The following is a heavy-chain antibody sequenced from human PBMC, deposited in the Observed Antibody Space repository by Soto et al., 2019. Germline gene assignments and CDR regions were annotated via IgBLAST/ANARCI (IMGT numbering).Heavy chain of an antibody. Sequence: QVQLVESGGGVVQPGRSLRLSCAASGFTFSSYGMHWVRQAPGKGLEWVAVISYDGSNKYYADSVKGRFTISRDNSKNALYLQMNSLRAEDTAVYYCAKGGTGYNWNFAWNFDYWGQGTLVTVSS. CDR2: ISYDGSNK. V-gene: IGHV3-30*18. CDR3: AKGGTGYNWNFAWNFDY. D-gene: IGHD1-7*01. CDR1: GFTFSSYG. J-gene: IGHJ4*02.